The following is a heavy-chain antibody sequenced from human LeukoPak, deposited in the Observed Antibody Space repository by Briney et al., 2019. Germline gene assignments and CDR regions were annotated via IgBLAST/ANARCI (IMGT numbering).Heavy chain of an antibody. CDR3: ARATSYDILTGYSDY. J-gene: IGHJ4*02. Sequence: GGSLRLSCAASGFIFSSYWMHWVRHAPGKGLAWVSRINTDGSSTSYADSVKGRFTISRDNAKKSVYLQMNSLRAEDTAVYYCARATSYDILTGYSDYWGQGTLVTVSS. CDR1: GFIFSSYW. D-gene: IGHD3-9*01. CDR2: INTDGSST. V-gene: IGHV3-74*01.